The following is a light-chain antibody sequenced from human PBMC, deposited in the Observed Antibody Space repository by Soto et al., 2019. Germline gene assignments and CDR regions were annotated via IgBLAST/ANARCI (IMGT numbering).Light chain of an antibody. Sequence: QSALTQPASVSGSPGQSITISCTGTSSDVGGYNYVSWYQQHPGKAPKLMIYDVSKRPSGVPDRFSGSKSGNTASLTISGLRAEDEADYYCCSYAGSYTFVFGGGTQLTVL. CDR3: CSYAGSYTFV. J-gene: IGLJ3*02. CDR1: SSDVGGYNY. V-gene: IGLV2-11*01. CDR2: DVS.